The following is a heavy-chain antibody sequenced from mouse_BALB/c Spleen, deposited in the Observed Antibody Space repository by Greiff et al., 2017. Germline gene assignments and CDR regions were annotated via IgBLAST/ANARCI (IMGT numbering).Heavy chain of an antibody. V-gene: IGHV1-7*01. CDR3: ARDVFAY. CDR1: GYTFTSYW. CDR2: INPSTGYT. J-gene: IGHJ3*01. Sequence: VQLQQSGAELAKPGASVEMSCKASGYTFTSYWMHWVKQRPGQGLEWIGYINPSTGYTEYNQKFKDKATLTADKSSSTAYMQLSSLTSEDSAVYYCARDVFAYWGQGTLVTVSA.